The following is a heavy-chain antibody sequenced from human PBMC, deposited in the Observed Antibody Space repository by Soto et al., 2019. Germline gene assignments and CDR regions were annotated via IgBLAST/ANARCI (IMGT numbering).Heavy chain of an antibody. J-gene: IGHJ6*02. CDR3: ASDFIAMVRGDYCYCGMDV. Sequence: QVQLVESGGGVVQPGRSLRLSCAASGFTFSSYAMHWVRQAPGKGLEWVAVISYDGSNKYYADSVKGRFTISRDDYKDTLYLQMNSLRAEYTAVYYCASDFIAMVRGDYCYCGMDVWGQGTTVTVSS. CDR2: ISYDGSNK. CDR1: GFTFSSYA. V-gene: IGHV3-30-3*01. D-gene: IGHD3-10*01.